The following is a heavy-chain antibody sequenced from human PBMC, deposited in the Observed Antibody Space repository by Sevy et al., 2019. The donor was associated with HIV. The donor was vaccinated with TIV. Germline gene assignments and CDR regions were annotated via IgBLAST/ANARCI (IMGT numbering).Heavy chain of an antibody. D-gene: IGHD6-6*01. CDR2: VNQDGSVK. CDR1: GFPLSTYW. V-gene: IGHV3-74*01. CDR3: ARGIGSSGGL. Sequence: GSLRLSCTCSGFPLSTYWMHWVRQIPGKGRDWVCHVNQDGSVKQYADSVRGRFTISRDNVKNTVFLYMNSLRTDDTALYYCARGIGSSGGLWGQGTLVTVSS. J-gene: IGHJ4*02.